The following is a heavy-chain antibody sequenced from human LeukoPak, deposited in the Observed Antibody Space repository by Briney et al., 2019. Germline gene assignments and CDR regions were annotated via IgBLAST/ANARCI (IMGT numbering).Heavy chain of an antibody. CDR1: GGSISSYY. CDR3: ARGVYIAAAQYGY. CDR2: NSGTT. J-gene: IGHJ4*02. D-gene: IGHD6-13*01. V-gene: IGHV4-59*01. Sequence: SETLSLTCTVSGGSISSYYWSWIRQPPGKGLEWIGYNSGTTNYNPSLKSRVTTSVDTSKNQFSLKLSSVTAADTAVYYCARGVYIAAAQYGYWGQGTLVTVSS.